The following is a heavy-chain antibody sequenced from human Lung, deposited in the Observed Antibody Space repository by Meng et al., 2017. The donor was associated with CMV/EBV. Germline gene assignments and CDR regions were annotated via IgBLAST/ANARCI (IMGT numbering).Heavy chain of an antibody. V-gene: IGHV3-30-3*01. D-gene: IGHD1-7*01. J-gene: IGHJ4*03. Sequence: GESXKISCAASGFTVGSFAMDWVRQAPGEGLEWVASISYDGDNKHYADSVKGRFTIARDNSKNTLYLQMRSLRVEDTAVYYCARESNYNVLDYWGQGSLVTVSS. CDR3: ARESNYNVLDY. CDR1: GFTVGSFA. CDR2: ISYDGDNK.